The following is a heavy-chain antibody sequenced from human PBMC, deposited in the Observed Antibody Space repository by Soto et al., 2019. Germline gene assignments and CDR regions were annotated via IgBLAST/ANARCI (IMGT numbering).Heavy chain of an antibody. V-gene: IGHV4-59*12. CDR2: ISYSGAT. CDR1: GASISGYH. CDR3: ARDRDFVFDY. J-gene: IGHJ4*02. Sequence: XXTLSLAFTVSGASISGYHWRWIRQFPGKGLECLGYISYSGATNYNPSLKGRFTTSRDNAKNSLYLQMNSLRDEDSAVYYCARDRDFVFDYWGQGTLVTVSS. D-gene: IGHD3-3*01.